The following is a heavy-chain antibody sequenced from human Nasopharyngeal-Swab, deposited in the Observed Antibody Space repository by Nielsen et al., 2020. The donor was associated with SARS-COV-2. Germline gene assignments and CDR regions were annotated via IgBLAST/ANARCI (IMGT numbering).Heavy chain of an antibody. J-gene: IGHJ2*01. Sequence: SETLSLTCTVSGGSISSSSYYWGWIRQPPGKGLEWIGSIYYSGSTYYNPSLKSRVTISVDTSKNQFSLKLSSVTAADTAVYYCARHRNYYDSSGYRWPYWYFDLWDRGTLVTVSS. CDR1: GGSISSSSYY. V-gene: IGHV4-39*01. D-gene: IGHD3-22*01. CDR2: IYYSGST. CDR3: ARHRNYYDSSGYRWPYWYFDL.